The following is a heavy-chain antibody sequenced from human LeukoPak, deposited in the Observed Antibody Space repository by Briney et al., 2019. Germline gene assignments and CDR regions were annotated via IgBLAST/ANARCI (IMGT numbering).Heavy chain of an antibody. Sequence: SETLSLTCTVSGGSISSYYWSWIRQPPGKGLEWIGYIYYTGSTDYNPSLKSRVAISVDTSKNQFSLKLSSVTAADTAVYYCARVLGYCSGGSCYHDAFDIWGQGTMVTVSS. CDR2: IYYTGST. J-gene: IGHJ3*02. CDR3: ARVLGYCSGGSCYHDAFDI. CDR1: GGSISSYY. D-gene: IGHD2-15*01. V-gene: IGHV4-59*12.